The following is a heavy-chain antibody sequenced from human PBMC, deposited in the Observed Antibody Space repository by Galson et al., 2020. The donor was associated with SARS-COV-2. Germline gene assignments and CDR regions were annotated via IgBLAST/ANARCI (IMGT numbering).Heavy chain of an antibody. Sequence: SETLSLTCAVSGYSITSGYYWGWIRQPPGKGLEWIAMIYHSGITHYNPSLKGRVTISVDTAKNQFSLNLSSMTAADTAVYYCARIGTTGTTLKGGFESWGQGTLVTVSS. CDR3: ARIGTTGTTLKGGFES. J-gene: IGHJ4*02. D-gene: IGHD1-1*01. CDR2: IYHSGIT. V-gene: IGHV4-38-2*01. CDR1: GYSITSGYY.